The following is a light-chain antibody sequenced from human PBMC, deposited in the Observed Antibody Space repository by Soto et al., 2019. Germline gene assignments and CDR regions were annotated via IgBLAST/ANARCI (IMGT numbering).Light chain of an antibody. Sequence: EIVLTQSPGTLSLSPGERATLSCRASQTVSSNYLAWYQQKPGQAPRLLIYGASSRATGVPDRFSGSGSGTDFTLTISRLESEDFAVYYCQQYGTSPLTFGQGTRLDIK. CDR1: QTVSSNY. CDR2: GAS. CDR3: QQYGTSPLT. J-gene: IGKJ5*01. V-gene: IGKV3-20*01.